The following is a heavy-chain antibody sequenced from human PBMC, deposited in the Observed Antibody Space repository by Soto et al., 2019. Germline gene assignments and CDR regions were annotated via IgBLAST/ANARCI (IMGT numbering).Heavy chain of an antibody. D-gene: IGHD3-22*01. J-gene: IGHJ1*01. CDR2: IHSSGSI. V-gene: IGHV4-34*11. Sequence: PSETLSLTCAVYGGSFSGHYWSWIRQAPGRGLEWIGYIHSSGSIYYNPSLKSRATRSIDTAGNQFSLKVSSVTVADAAVYYCARDLNGLHDDTSGPFPRPGWGQGTLVTVSS. CDR1: GGSFSGHY. CDR3: ARDLNGLHDDTSGPFPRPG.